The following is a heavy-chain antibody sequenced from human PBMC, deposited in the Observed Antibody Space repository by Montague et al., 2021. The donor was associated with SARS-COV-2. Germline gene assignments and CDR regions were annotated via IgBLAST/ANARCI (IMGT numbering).Heavy chain of an antibody. Sequence: PALVKPTQTLTLTCTVSGFSLSTSGVGVGWIRQPPGKALEWLALIYWDDDKRYSPSLKSRLTVTKDTSKNQVVLTLTNMDPVDTATYYCAHPSSIATQGGAFDIWGQGTMVTVSS. D-gene: IGHD6-6*01. CDR1: GFSLSTSGVG. CDR3: AHPSSIATQGGAFDI. CDR2: IYWDDDK. V-gene: IGHV2-5*02. J-gene: IGHJ3*02.